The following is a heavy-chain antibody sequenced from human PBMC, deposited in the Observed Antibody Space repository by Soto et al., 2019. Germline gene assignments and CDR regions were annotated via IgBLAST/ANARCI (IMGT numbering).Heavy chain of an antibody. CDR3: ASLAGRLH. V-gene: IGHV4-59*01. Sequence: SETLALTCTISGGSLSVYYWSWIRQSPGKGLEWLAFIYNTGSAYYNPSLKSRLTISIGTSRNVFSLNLRPMTAADTAVYFSASLAGRLHW. CDR1: GGSLSVYY. J-gene: IGHJ1*01. CDR2: IYNTGSA.